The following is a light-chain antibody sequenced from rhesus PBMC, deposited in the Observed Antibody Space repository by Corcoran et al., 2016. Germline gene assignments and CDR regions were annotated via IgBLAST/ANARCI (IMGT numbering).Light chain of an antibody. CDR3: MQALEFPLT. Sequence: DIVMTQTPLSLPVTPGEPASISCRSSQSLLDSEDGNTYLDWYLQTPGQSPQLLMYEVSNRASGVPDRFSGSGSETDFTLKISRVEAEDVGVYYCMQALEFPLTFGGGTKVEIK. CDR1: QSLLDSEDGNTY. CDR2: EVS. J-gene: IGKJ4*01. V-gene: IGKV2-104*02.